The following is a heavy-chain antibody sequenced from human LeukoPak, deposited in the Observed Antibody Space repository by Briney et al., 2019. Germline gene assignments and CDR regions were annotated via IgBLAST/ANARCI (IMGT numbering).Heavy chain of an antibody. D-gene: IGHD2-2*01. CDR1: GGSFSGYY. CDR3: ARIVRLGYCSSTSCSYNWFDP. CDR2: INHSGST. V-gene: IGHV4-34*01. Sequence: SETLSLTCAVYGGSFSGYYWSWIRQPPGKGLEWIGEINHSGSTNYNPSLKSRVTISVDTPKNQFSLKLSSVTAADTAVYYCARIVRLGYCSSTSCSYNWFDPWGQGTLVTVSS. J-gene: IGHJ5*02.